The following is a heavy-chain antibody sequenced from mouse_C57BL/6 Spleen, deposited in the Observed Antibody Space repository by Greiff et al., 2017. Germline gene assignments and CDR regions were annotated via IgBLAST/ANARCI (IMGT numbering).Heavy chain of an antibody. Sequence: EVQLQESGGGLVQPGGSLSLSCAASGFTFTDYYMSWVRQPPGKALEWLGFIRNKANGYTTEYSASVKGRFTISRDNSQSILYLQMNALRAEDSATYYCARYGLGRAYWGQGTLVTVSA. CDR1: GFTFTDYY. D-gene: IGHD4-1*01. J-gene: IGHJ3*01. CDR2: IRNKANGYTT. V-gene: IGHV7-3*01. CDR3: ARYGLGRAY.